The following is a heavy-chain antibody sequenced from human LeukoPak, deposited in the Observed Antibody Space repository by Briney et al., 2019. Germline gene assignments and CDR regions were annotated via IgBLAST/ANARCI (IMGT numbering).Heavy chain of an antibody. CDR2: IYYSGST. CDR3: ARGPDYGDSGYFDY. Sequence: PSETLSLTCTVSGGSISSGGYYWSWIRQHPGKGLEWIGYIYYSGSTYYNPSLKSRVTISVDTSKNQFSLKLSSVTAADTAVYYCARGPDYGDSGYFDYWGQGTLVTVSS. V-gene: IGHV4-31*03. CDR1: GGSISSGGYY. J-gene: IGHJ4*02. D-gene: IGHD4-17*01.